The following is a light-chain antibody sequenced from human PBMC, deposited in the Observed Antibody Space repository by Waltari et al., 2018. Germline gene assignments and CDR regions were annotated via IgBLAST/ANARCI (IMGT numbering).Light chain of an antibody. CDR1: SLRRSF. CDR3: SSRDNFNRHAVL. Sequence: SSDLTQDPAVSVALGQTVRIQCQGDSLRRSFASWYQQRPGQAPILVISDKNSRPSGIPGRFSGSSSGNTASLTIASTQAEDEADYYCSSRDNFNRHAVLFGGGTKLTVL. V-gene: IGLV3-19*01. J-gene: IGLJ3*02. CDR2: DKN.